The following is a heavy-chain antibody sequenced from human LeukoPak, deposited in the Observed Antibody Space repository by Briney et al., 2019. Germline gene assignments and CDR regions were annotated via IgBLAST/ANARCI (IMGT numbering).Heavy chain of an antibody. D-gene: IGHD2-2*01. V-gene: IGHV3-23*01. J-gene: IGHJ3*01. CDR1: GFSFNNNA. CDR2: INGGGDAT. Sequence: GGSLRLSCAASGFSFNNNAMSWVRQAPGKGLEWVSAINGGGDATEYADSVKGRFTIPRDNSKKTLYLQMNSLRPEDTAVYYCARCTASCYANAFDVWGQGTLLTVSS. CDR3: ARCTASCYANAFDV.